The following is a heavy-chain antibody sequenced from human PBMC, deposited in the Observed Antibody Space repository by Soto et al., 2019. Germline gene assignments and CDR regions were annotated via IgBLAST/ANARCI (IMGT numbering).Heavy chain of an antibody. D-gene: IGHD4-17*01. Sequence: QVQLVQSGAEVKRPGASVKVSCKASGYTFTSYDINWVRQAAGQGLEWMGWMNPNGGNTAYAQKFQGGVTMTRNTSMSTAYMELSSLRSEDTAVYYCARASYGDYDWFDPWGQGTLVTVSS. CDR2: MNPNGGNT. J-gene: IGHJ5*02. CDR3: ARASYGDYDWFDP. V-gene: IGHV1-8*01. CDR1: GYTFTSYD.